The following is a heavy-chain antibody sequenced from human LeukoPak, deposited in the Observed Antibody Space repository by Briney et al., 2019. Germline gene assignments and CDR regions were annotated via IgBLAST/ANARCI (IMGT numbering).Heavy chain of an antibody. CDR1: GFTVSGDY. CDR3: ARDRGGSYYGPGAFDI. V-gene: IGHV3-53*01. CDR2: IYSGGFT. D-gene: IGHD1-26*01. Sequence: GGSLRLSCAASGFTVSGDYMSWVRQAPGKGLEWVSVIYSGGFTYYADSVKGRFTISRDNSKNTLYLQMNSLRAEDTAAYYCARDRGGSYYGPGAFDIWGQGTMVTVSS. J-gene: IGHJ3*02.